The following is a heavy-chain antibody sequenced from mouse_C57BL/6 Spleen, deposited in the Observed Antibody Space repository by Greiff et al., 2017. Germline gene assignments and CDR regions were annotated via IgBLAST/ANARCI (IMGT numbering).Heavy chain of an antibody. CDR1: GFTFSDYY. CDR3: AKYDGSSFYYAMDY. Sequence: EVQGVESGGGLVQPGGSLKLSCAASGFTFSDYYMYWVRQTPEKRLEWVAYISNGGGSTYYPDNVKGRFTISRDNAKNTLYLQMSRLKSEDTAMYYCAKYDGSSFYYAMDYWGQGTSVTVSS. J-gene: IGHJ4*01. D-gene: IGHD1-1*01. V-gene: IGHV5-12*01. CDR2: ISNGGGST.